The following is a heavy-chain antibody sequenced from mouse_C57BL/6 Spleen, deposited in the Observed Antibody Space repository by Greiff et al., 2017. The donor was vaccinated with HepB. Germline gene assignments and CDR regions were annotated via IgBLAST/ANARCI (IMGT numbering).Heavy chain of an antibody. V-gene: IGHV1-52*01. J-gene: IGHJ4*01. Sequence: QVQLQQPGAELVRPGSSVKLSCKASGYTFTSYWMHWVKQRPIQGLEGIGNIDPSDSETHYNQKFKDKATLTVDKSSSTAYMQLSSLTSEDSAVYYCARSLSMITGPYAMDYWGQGTSVTVSS. CDR1: GYTFTSYW. CDR2: IDPSDSET. D-gene: IGHD2-4*01. CDR3: ARSLSMITGPYAMDY.